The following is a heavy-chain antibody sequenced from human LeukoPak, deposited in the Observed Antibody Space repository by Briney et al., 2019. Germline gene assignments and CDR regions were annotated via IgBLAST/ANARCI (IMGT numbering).Heavy chain of an antibody. CDR3: ARGYDILQY. CDR1: GFTFSSYS. D-gene: IGHD3-9*01. Sequence: GGSLRLSCAASGFTFSSYSMNWVRQAPGKGLEWVAFIRYDGSNKNYADSEKGRFSISRDNSKNTLYMQMNSLRAEDTAVYYCARGYDILQYWGQGTLVTVSS. V-gene: IGHV3-30*02. J-gene: IGHJ4*02. CDR2: IRYDGSNK.